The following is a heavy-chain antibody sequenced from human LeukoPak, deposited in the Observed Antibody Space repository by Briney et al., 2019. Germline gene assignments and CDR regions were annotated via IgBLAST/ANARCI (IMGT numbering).Heavy chain of an antibody. V-gene: IGHV3-53*01. D-gene: IGHD3-3*01. J-gene: IGHJ4*02. CDR3: ARVSSGTYSFDY. CDR1: GFTVSSNH. Sequence: PGGSLRLSCAASGFTVSSNHMSWVRQAPGKGLEWVSIISRDGSTYYADSVKGRFTISRDKSKNTLYLQVNSLRAEDTAMYYCARVSSGTYSFDYWGQGTLVTASS. CDR2: ISRDGST.